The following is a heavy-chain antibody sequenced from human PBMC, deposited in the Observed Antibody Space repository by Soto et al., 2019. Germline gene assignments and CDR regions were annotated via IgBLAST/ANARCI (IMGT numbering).Heavy chain of an antibody. CDR2: IYHNERT. V-gene: IGHV4-4*02. CDR1: GVSISRSQW. CDR3: GRTKDYFYGVDV. J-gene: IGHJ6*02. Sequence: QVQLQESGPGLVKPSGTLSLTCAVSGVSISRSQWWSWVRQPPGKGLEWIGEIYHNERTNYNPSLXSXXTMSLDRSKNQVSLKRSSVTAADTATYYCGRTKDYFYGVDVWGQGTTVTVSS.